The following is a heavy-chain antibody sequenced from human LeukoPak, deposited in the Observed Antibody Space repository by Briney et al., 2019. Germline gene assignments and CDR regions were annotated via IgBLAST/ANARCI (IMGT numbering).Heavy chain of an antibody. CDR3: ARDSGGWYWFDP. V-gene: IGHV4-34*01. J-gene: IGHJ5*02. Sequence: PSETLSLTCAVYGGSFSGYYWSWIRQPPGKGLEWIGEINHSGSTNYNPSLKSRVTISVDTSKNQFSLKLSSVTAADTAVYYCARDSGGWYWFDPWGQGTLVTVSS. D-gene: IGHD6-19*01. CDR2: INHSGST. CDR1: GGSFSGYY.